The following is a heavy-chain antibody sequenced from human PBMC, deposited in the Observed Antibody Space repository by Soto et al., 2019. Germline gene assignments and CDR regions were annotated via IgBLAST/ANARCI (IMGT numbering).Heavy chain of an antibody. D-gene: IGHD4-17*01. J-gene: IGHJ4*02. CDR1: GFTFRSYW. CDR3: ARAVASDYGNFNQ. CDR2: ISNDGRYT. Sequence: PGGSLRLSCVASGFTFRSYWRQWVRQGPGQGLVWVSRISNDGRYTDYADSVKGRFTVSRDNAGNTVYLQMNSLSAEDTALYYCARAVASDYGNFNQWGQGTLVTVSS. V-gene: IGHV3-74*01.